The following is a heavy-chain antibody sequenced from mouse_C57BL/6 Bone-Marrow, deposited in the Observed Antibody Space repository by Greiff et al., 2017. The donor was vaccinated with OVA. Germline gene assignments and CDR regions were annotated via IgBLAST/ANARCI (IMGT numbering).Heavy chain of an antibody. CDR2: INPSTGGT. CDR1: GYSFTGYY. V-gene: IGHV1-43*01. J-gene: IGHJ2*01. Sequence: VQLQQSGPELVKPGASVKISCKASGYSFTGYYMHWVKQSSEKSLEWIGEINPSTGGTSYNQKFKGKATLTVDKSSSTAYMQLKSLTSEDSAVYYCARVGDDYDEDYWGQGTTLTVSS. D-gene: IGHD2-4*01. CDR3: ARVGDDYDEDY.